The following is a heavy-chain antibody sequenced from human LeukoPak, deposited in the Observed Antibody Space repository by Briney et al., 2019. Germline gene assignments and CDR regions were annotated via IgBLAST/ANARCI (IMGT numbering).Heavy chain of an antibody. V-gene: IGHV3-48*04. D-gene: IGHD6-13*01. Sequence: GGSLRLSCAASGFTFSSYSMNWVRQAPGKGLEWVSYISSSSSTIYYADSVKGRFTISRDNAKNSLYLQMNSLRAEDTAVYYCARETFIAAAGTLDYWGQGTLVTVSS. J-gene: IGHJ4*02. CDR1: GFTFSSYS. CDR2: ISSSSSTI. CDR3: ARETFIAAAGTLDY.